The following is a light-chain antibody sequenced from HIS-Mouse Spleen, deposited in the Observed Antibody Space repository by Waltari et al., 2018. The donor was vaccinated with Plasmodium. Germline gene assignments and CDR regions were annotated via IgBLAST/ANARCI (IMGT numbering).Light chain of an antibody. V-gene: IGKV3-15*01. CDR2: GAS. Sequence: EIVMTQSPATLSVSPGERDTLSCRGRQSDSSNLAWYQQKPGQAPRLLIYGASTRATGIPARFSGSGSGTEFTLTISSLQSEDFAVYYCQQYNNWSFTFGPGTKVDIK. CDR1: QSDSSN. CDR3: QQYNNWSFT. J-gene: IGKJ3*01.